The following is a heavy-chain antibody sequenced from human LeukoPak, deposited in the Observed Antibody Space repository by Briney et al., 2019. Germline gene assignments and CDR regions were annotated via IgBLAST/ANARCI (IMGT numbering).Heavy chain of an antibody. CDR1: GYTFTSYA. Sequence: ASVKVSCKASGYTFTSYAMNWVRQAPGQGLEWMGWINTNTGNPTYAQGFTGRFVFSLDTSVSTAYLQISSLKAEDTAVYYCARRGALADHYYDSSPGGSDAFDIWGQGTMVTVSS. D-gene: IGHD3-22*01. CDR2: INTNTGNP. CDR3: ARRGALADHYYDSSPGGSDAFDI. J-gene: IGHJ3*02. V-gene: IGHV7-4-1*02.